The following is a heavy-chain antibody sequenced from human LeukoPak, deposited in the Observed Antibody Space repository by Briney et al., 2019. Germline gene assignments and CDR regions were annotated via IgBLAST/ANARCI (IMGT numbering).Heavy chain of an antibody. CDR1: GFTFSSYG. CDR3: ASGGGDCSSSNCYSAY. D-gene: IGHD2-2*02. Sequence: GGSLRLSCAASGFTFSSYGMHWVRQAPGKGLEYVSAISSNGANTFYANSVKGRFTISRDNSKNTLYLQMGSLRAEDMAVYYCASGGGDCSSSNCYSAYWGQGTLVTVSS. CDR2: ISSNGANT. V-gene: IGHV3-64*01. J-gene: IGHJ4*02.